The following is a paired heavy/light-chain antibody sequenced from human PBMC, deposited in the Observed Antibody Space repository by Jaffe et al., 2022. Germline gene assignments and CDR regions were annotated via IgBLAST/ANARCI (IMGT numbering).Light chain of an antibody. CDR2: EGS. V-gene: IGLV2-23*01. CDR1: SSDVGSYNL. J-gene: IGLJ2*01. Sequence: QSALTQPASVSGSPGQSITISCTGTSSDVGSYNLVSWYQQHPGKAPKLMIYEGSKRPSGVSNRFSGSKSGNTASLTISGLQAEDEADYYCCSYAGSSSVVFGGGTKLTVL. CDR3: CSYAGSSSVV.
Heavy chain of an antibody. J-gene: IGHJ3*02. Sequence: QVQLVESGGGLVKPGGSLRLSCAASGFTFSDYYMSWIRQAPGKGLEWVSYISSSGSTIYYADSVKGRFTISRDNAKNSLYLQMNSLRAEDTAVYYCARVVRDAFDIWGQGTMVTVSS. CDR2: ISSSGSTI. V-gene: IGHV3-11*01. CDR1: GFTFSDYY. CDR3: ARVVRDAFDI.